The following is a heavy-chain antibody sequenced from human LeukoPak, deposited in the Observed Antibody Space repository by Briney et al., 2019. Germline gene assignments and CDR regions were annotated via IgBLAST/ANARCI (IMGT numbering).Heavy chain of an antibody. CDR3: TRSPSLGGNYWGFDY. J-gene: IGHJ4*01. Sequence: PGGSLRLSCAASGFTFSNYAMTWVRQAPGKGLELVSVISASGRNRDYADSVKGRFTVSRDNSKNTLYLQMNSLRAEDTAVYYCTRSPSLGGNYWGFDYWGHGTLVTVSS. D-gene: IGHD1-26*01. CDR2: ISASGRNR. CDR1: GFTFSNYA. V-gene: IGHV3-23*01.